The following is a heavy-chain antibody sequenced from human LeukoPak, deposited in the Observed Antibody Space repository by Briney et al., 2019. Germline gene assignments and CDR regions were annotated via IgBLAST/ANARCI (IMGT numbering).Heavy chain of an antibody. Sequence: GGSLRLSCAASGFTVSSNYVSWVRQAPGKGLEWVSVIYSGGSTYYADSVKGRFTISRDNSKNTLYLQMNSLRAEDTAVYYCARERSYGYSSSWYYGYWGQGTLVTVSS. CDR1: GFTVSSNY. CDR3: ARERSYGYSSSWYYGY. V-gene: IGHV3-53*01. CDR2: IYSGGST. J-gene: IGHJ4*02. D-gene: IGHD6-13*01.